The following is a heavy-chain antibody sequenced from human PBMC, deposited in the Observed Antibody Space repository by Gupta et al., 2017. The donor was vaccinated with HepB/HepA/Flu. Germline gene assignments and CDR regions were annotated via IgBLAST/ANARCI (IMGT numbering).Heavy chain of an antibody. Sequence: QVQLVESGGGVVQPGRSLRVSFAASGFPFSSYGIPGVPQAPGKGLEWVAVISYDGRNKYYADSVKGRFTISRDNSKNTLYLQMNSLRAEDTAMYYCAKGAWFGELLSNFFDYWGQGTLGTVSS. J-gene: IGHJ4*02. CDR2: ISYDGRNK. V-gene: IGHV3-30*18. D-gene: IGHD3-10*01. CDR1: GFPFSSYG. CDR3: AKGAWFGELLSNFFDY.